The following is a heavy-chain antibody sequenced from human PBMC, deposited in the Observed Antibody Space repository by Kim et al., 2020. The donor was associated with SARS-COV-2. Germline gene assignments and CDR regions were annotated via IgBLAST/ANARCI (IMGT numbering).Heavy chain of an antibody. V-gene: IGHV5-10-1*01. J-gene: IGHJ4*02. CDR2: IDPSDSYT. D-gene: IGHD3-10*01. CDR1: GYSFTSYW. CDR3: ARQRAYYGSGSYCLFDY. Sequence: GESLKISCKGSGYSFTSYWISWVRQMPGKGLEWMGRIDPSDSYTNYSPSFQGHVTISADKSISTAYLQWSSLKASDTAMYYCARQRAYYGSGSYCLFDYWGQGTLVTVSS.